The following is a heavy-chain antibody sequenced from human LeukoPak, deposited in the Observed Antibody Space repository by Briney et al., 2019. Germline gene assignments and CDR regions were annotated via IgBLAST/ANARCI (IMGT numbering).Heavy chain of an antibody. CDR2: IYYGGRP. CDR1: GCSISSCGYY. V-gene: IGHV4-31*02. Sequence: SSETLSLTCAVSGCSISSCGYYWSWLPPRPGKGWESIGYIYYGGRPYYNPPLKSRVTISVATSKNQFSLKLSSVTAAATAVCYCARDDTAMVQFDYWGQGTLVTVSS. D-gene: IGHD5-18*01. J-gene: IGHJ4*02. CDR3: ARDDTAMVQFDY.